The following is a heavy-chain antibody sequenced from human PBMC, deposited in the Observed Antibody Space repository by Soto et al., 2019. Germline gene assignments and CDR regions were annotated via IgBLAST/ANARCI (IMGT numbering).Heavy chain of an antibody. CDR3: AADGHVVGAINFDY. Sequence: GASVKVSCKASGFTFTSSAVQWVRQARGQLLEWIGWIVVGSGNTNYAQKFQERVTITRDMSTSTAYMELSSLRSEDTAVYYCAADGHVVGAINFDYWGQGTLVTVSS. CDR2: IVVGSGNT. J-gene: IGHJ4*02. D-gene: IGHD1-26*01. CDR1: GFTFTSSA. V-gene: IGHV1-58*01.